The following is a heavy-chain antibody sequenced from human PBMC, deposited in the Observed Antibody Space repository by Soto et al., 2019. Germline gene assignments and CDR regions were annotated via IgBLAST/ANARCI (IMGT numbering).Heavy chain of an antibody. J-gene: IGHJ4*02. V-gene: IGHV1-18*01. CDR2: INVYNGNT. Sequence: ASVKVSCKASGYTFTSYAISWVRQAPGQGLEWMGWINVYNGNTKYAQRFQGRVTMTADTSTSTVYMELRSLTSDDTAVYYCARAPLDYYSADYFDNWGQGTLVTVSS. CDR3: ARAPLDYYSADYFDN. D-gene: IGHD2-21*01. CDR1: GYTFTSYA.